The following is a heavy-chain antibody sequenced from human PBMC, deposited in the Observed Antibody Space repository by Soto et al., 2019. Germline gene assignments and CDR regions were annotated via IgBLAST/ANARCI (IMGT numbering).Heavy chain of an antibody. CDR2: ISYDGSNK. CDR3: ARDFVVVVPAARGHYYYGMDV. J-gene: IGHJ6*02. V-gene: IGHV3-30-3*01. CDR1: GFTFSSYA. Sequence: QVQLVESGGGVVQPGRSLRLSCAASGFTFSSYAMHWVRQAPGKGLEWVAVISYDGSNKYYADSVKGRFTISTDNSKNTLYLQMNSPRAEDTAVYYCARDFVVVVPAARGHYYYGMDVWGQGTTVTVSS. D-gene: IGHD2-2*01.